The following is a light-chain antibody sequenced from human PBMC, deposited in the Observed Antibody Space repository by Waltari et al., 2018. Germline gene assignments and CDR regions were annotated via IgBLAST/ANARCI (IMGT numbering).Light chain of an antibody. V-gene: IGKV3-20*01. CDR2: ETS. CDR1: QSVRKY. J-gene: IGKJ1*01. Sequence: EIVLTQSPGTLSFSPGERATLSCRASQSVRKYLAWYQQKPGQAPRLLIYETSIRATGIPDRFSGSGFGTDFSLTISSLDPEDFAVYFCQNYDRLPATFGQGTRVEIK. CDR3: QNYDRLPAT.